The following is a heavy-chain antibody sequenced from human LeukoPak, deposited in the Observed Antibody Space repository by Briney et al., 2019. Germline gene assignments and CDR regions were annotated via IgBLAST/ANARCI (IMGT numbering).Heavy chain of an antibody. Sequence: PGGSLRLSCAASGFTFSSYWMSWVRQAPGKGLEWVANIKQDGSENYYVDSVKGRFTISRDNAKNSLFLQMNSLRAEDTAVYYCARDEYFDSSVYYPSFDYWGQGTLVTVSS. D-gene: IGHD3-22*01. CDR2: IKQDGSEN. CDR1: GFTFSSYW. CDR3: ARDEYFDSSVYYPSFDY. V-gene: IGHV3-7*04. J-gene: IGHJ4*02.